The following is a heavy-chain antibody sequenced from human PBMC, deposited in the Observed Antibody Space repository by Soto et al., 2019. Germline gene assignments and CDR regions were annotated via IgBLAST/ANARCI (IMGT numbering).Heavy chain of an antibody. CDR2: ICYDVSNK. D-gene: IGHD3-3*02. Sequence: SLRLSCAASGFTFSSYFMHWVRQAPGKGLEWVAVICYDVSNKYYADSVKGRFTISRDNSKNTLYLQMNSLRAEDTAVYYCARAEIAWGHMLGLPTYAPLYYYYGMDVCGQGTTVTVSS. V-gene: IGHV3-33*01. CDR1: GFTFSSYF. CDR3: ARAEIAWGHMLGLPTYAPLYYYYGMDV. J-gene: IGHJ6*02.